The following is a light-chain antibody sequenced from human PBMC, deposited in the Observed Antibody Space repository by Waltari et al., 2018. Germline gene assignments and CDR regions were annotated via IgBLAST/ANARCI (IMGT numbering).Light chain of an antibody. CDR3: SSYGGSNTWV. CDR1: SSDIGGYNF. V-gene: IGLV2-11*01. CDR2: DVS. Sequence: QAALTQPPSVSGSPGQTVTISCSGTSSDIGGYNFVSWYQQLPGRAPKVKIYDVSKRPSGVSDRFSGSKSGNTASLTISGLQAEDEADYYCSSYGGSNTWVFGGGTRLTVL. J-gene: IGLJ2*01.